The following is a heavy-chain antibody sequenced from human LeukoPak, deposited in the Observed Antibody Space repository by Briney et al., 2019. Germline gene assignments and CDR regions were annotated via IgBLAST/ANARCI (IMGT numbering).Heavy chain of an antibody. V-gene: IGHV3-9*01. CDR1: GFTFDDYA. D-gene: IGHD6-19*01. CDR3: ASFDRGAVAATGY. J-gene: IGHJ4*02. CDR2: ISWNSGNI. Sequence: GGSLRLSCAASGFTFDDYAMHWVRQAPGKGLEWVSGISWNSGNIGYADSVKGRFTISRDNAKKSLYLQMSSLRAEDTALYYCASFDRGAVAATGYWGQGTLVTVSS.